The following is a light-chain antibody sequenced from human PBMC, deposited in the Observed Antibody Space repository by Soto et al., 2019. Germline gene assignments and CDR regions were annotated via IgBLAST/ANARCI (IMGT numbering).Light chain of an antibody. V-gene: IGKV1-5*03. CDR1: QSISSW. CDR3: QPYSSYPYT. J-gene: IGKJ2*01. CDR2: NAS. Sequence: DIQMTQSPSTLSESVGDRVTITCRASQSISSWLAWYQQKPGTAPKLLIYNASSLQSAVPSRFSGSVSGTEFTLNISRLQPDEFSTYYCQPYSSYPYTFGQGTKLEIK.